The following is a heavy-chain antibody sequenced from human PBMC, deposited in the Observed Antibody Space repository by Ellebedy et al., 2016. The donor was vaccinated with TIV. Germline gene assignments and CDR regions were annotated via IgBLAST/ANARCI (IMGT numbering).Heavy chain of an antibody. V-gene: IGHV3-74*01. D-gene: IGHD3/OR15-3a*01. CDR2: IKSDGSGT. Sequence: GESLKISCAASGFTFSNYWMHWVRQAPGKGLVWVSRIKSDGSGTTYADSVKGRFTISRDNAKNTMYLQMNSLRAEDTAVYYCARGTGSDQLRFGMDVWGQGTTVTVSS. CDR1: GFTFSNYW. J-gene: IGHJ6*02. CDR3: ARGTGSDQLRFGMDV.